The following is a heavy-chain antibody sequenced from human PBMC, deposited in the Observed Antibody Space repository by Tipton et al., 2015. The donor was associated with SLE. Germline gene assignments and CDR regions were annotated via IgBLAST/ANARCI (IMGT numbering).Heavy chain of an antibody. J-gene: IGHJ4*02. D-gene: IGHD1-26*01. CDR2: IYTSGS. V-gene: IGHV4-4*09. Sequence: SGVTFSNVWMSWIRQPAGKGLEWIAYIYTSGSNYNPSLKSRVTISVDTSKNQFSLKLSSVTAADTAVYYCAREGGVGALDYWGQGTLVTVSS. CDR1: GVTFSNVW. CDR3: AREGGVGALDY.